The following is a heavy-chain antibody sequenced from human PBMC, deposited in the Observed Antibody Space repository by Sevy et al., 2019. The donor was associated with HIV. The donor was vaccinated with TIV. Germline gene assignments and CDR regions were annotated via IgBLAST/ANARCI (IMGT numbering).Heavy chain of an antibody. CDR1: GGSISSYY. D-gene: IGHD6-19*01. V-gene: IGHV4-59*01. J-gene: IGHJ6*02. CDR3: ARELISGRYYGMDV. Sequence: SETLSLTCTVSGGSISSYYWSWIRQPPGKGLEWIGYIYYTGSTNYNPSLKSRVTISVDTSKNQFSLKLSSVTAADTAVYYCARELISGRYYGMDVWGQGPTVTFSS. CDR2: IYYTGST.